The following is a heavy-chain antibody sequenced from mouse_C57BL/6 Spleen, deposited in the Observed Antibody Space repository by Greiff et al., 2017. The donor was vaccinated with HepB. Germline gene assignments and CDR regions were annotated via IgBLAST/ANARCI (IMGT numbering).Heavy chain of an antibody. Sequence: VQLQQSGAELVKPGASVKISCKASGYAFSSYWMNWVKQRPGKGLEWIGQIYPGDGDTNYNGKFKGKATLTADKSSSTAYMQLSSLTSEDSAVYFCASGGSNYLAWFAYWGQGTLVTVSA. V-gene: IGHV1-80*01. D-gene: IGHD2-5*01. CDR3: ASGGSNYLAWFAY. CDR2: IYPGDGDT. J-gene: IGHJ3*01. CDR1: GYAFSSYW.